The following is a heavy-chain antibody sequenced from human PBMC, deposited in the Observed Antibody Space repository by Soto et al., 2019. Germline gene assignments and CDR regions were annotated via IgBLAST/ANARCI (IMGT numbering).Heavy chain of an antibody. J-gene: IGHJ4*02. V-gene: IGHV3-21*01. Sequence: EVQLVESGGGLVKPGESLRLSCVASGFTFNTYSMDWVRQAPGKGLEWVSSITADSKYIYHADSVKGRLTISRDNAKNSLYLQLNSLRVEDTAVYYCARDIGGFSYTKLFDFWGQGTLVAVFS. CDR1: GFTFNTYS. D-gene: IGHD5-18*01. CDR2: ITADSKYI. CDR3: ARDIGGFSYTKLFDF.